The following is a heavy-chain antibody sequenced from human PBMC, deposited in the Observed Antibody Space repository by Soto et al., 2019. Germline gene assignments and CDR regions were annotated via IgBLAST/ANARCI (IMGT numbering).Heavy chain of an antibody. V-gene: IGHV1-18*01. D-gene: IGHD3-10*01. Sequence: ASVKVSCKTSGYTFTNFGISWVRQAPGQGLEWMAWISGYNGNTNHAQTLQGRVTMTTDTSTSTAYMELRNLRSDDTAVYYCERAGRAPGSDSLVDYWGQGTLVTVSS. CDR2: ISGYNGNT. J-gene: IGHJ4*02. CDR3: ERAGRAPGSDSLVDY. CDR1: GYTFTNFG.